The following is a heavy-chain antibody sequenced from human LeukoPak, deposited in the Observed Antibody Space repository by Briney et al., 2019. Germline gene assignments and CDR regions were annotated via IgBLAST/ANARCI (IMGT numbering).Heavy chain of an antibody. J-gene: IGHJ5*02. CDR1: GGSIGFYY. Sequence: SETLSLTCTVSGGSIGFYYWNWIRQPPGKGLEWIGCVYYNGSSNYNPSLKSRVTISVDTSKIQFSLKLSSVTAADTAVYYCARHGGGWFDPWGQGTLVTVSS. CDR2: VYYNGSS. V-gene: IGHV4-59*01. CDR3: ARHGGGWFDP. D-gene: IGHD3-16*01.